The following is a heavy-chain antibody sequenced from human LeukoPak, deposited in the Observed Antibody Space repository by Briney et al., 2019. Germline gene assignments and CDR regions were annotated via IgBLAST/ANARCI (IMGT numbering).Heavy chain of an antibody. CDR3: ARGSRGYKGIPDY. CDR1: GGSFSGYY. Sequence: PSETLSLTCAVYGGSFSGYYWSWICQPPGKGLEWIGEINHSGSTNYNPSLKSRVTISVDTSKNQFSLKLSSVTAADTAVYYCARGSRGYKGIPDYWGQGTLVTVSS. D-gene: IGHD3-10*01. V-gene: IGHV4-34*01. J-gene: IGHJ4*02. CDR2: INHSGST.